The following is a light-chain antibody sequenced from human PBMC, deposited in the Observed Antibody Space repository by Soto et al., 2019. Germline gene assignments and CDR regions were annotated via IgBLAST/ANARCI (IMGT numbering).Light chain of an antibody. CDR3: QQYGSSPLT. Sequence: VVAQSPSTLSWSPGERGTLSCRASQSVSSSYLAWYQQKPGQAPRLLIYGASSRATGIPDRFSGSGSGTDLTLTISRLEPEDFAVYYWQQYGSSPLTFGGGTRWIS. V-gene: IGKV3-20*01. CDR1: QSVSSSY. CDR2: GAS. J-gene: IGKJ4*01.